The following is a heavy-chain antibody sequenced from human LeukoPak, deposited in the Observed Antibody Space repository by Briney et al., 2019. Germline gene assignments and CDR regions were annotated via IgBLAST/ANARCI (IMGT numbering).Heavy chain of an antibody. V-gene: IGHV4-34*01. CDR3: ARRGPNPLYYYYYYMDV. CDR1: GGSFSGYY. CDR2: INHSGST. Sequence: SETLSLTCAVYGGSFSGYYWSWLRQPPGKGLEWIGEINHSGSTNYNPSLKSRVTISVDTSKNQFSLKLSSVTAADTAVYYCARRGPNPLYYYYYYMDVWGKGTTDTVSS. D-gene: IGHD1-14*01. J-gene: IGHJ6*03.